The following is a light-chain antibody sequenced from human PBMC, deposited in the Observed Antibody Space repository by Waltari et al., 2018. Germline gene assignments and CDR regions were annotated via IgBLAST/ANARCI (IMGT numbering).Light chain of an antibody. V-gene: IGLV3-21*02. J-gene: IGLJ3*02. CDR3: QVWDISIDHWV. Sequence: SHDLTQPPSVSVSPGQTARITCGGVNSGIEVVNWYQQKQPQAPVGVIYADSERPSGIPARFSGSKSGNTATLTISGVEAGDEGDYYCQVWDISIDHWVFGGGTRLTVL. CDR1: NSGIEV. CDR2: ADS.